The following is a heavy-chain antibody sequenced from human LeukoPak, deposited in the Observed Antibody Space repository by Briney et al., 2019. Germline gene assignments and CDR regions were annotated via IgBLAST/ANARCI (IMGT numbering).Heavy chain of an antibody. CDR1: GYTFTGYY. Sequence: ASVKVSCKASGYTFTGYYMHWVRQAPGQGLEWMGWINPSSGGTNYAQKFQGWVTMTRDTSISTAYMELSRLGSEDTAVYYCVRDGGGDIVVVPAAMGFDYWGQGTLVTVSS. CDR2: INPSSGGT. J-gene: IGHJ4*02. CDR3: VRDGGGDIVVVPAAMGFDY. D-gene: IGHD2-2*01. V-gene: IGHV1-2*04.